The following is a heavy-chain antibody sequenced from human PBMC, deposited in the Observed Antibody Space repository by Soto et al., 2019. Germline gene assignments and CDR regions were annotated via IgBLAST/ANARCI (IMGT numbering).Heavy chain of an antibody. CDR1: GDSVSSNSAA. J-gene: IGHJ3*02. CDR2: TYYRSKWYN. Sequence: SQTLSLTCVISGDSVSSNSAAWNWIRQSPSRGLEWLGRTYYRSKWYNDYAVSVKSRITINPDTSKNQFSLQLNPVTPEDTAVYYCARDLPGKYGSGSAVDAFGICGQGTMVTV. V-gene: IGHV6-1*01. D-gene: IGHD3-10*01. CDR3: ARDLPGKYGSGSAVDAFGI.